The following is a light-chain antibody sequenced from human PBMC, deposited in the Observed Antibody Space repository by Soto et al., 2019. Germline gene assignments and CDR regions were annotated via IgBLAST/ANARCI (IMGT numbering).Light chain of an antibody. CDR3: HQRTNWPSIT. J-gene: IGKJ5*01. Sequence: EIVLTQSPATLSLSPGETATLSCRASQSVSNYLAWYQHKPGQAPRLLIYGASNRATGVSARISVSGSGRDFSLTINSLEPEDSAVYYCHQRTNWPSITFGQGTRLEI. CDR2: GAS. V-gene: IGKV3-11*02. CDR1: QSVSNY.